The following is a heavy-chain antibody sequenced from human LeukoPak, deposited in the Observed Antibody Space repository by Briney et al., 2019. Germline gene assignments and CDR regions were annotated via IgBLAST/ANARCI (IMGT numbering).Heavy chain of an antibody. CDR3: ARVAARGWFDP. CDR2: INPKTAHT. CDR1: GYTFTVYY. V-gene: IGHV1-2*06. Sequence: ASVKVSCKAPGYTFTVYYIHWVRQAPGQGLEWMGRINPKTAHTNYAQKVQGRVTMTRDTSISTAHMEMSRLRSDDTAVYYCARVAARGWFDPWGQGTLVTVSS. D-gene: IGHD6-6*01. J-gene: IGHJ5*02.